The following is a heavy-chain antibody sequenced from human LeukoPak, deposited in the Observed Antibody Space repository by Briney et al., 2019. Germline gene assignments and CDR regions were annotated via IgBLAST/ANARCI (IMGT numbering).Heavy chain of an antibody. Sequence: MSSETLSLTCAVYGGSFSGYYWSWIRQPPGKGLEWIGEINHSGSTNYNPSLKSRVTISVDTSKNQFSLKLSSVTAADTAVYYCARQGTDYYYHYYMDVWGKGTTVTVSS. D-gene: IGHD1-1*01. CDR1: GGSFSGYY. V-gene: IGHV4-34*01. CDR3: ARQGTDYYYHYYMDV. J-gene: IGHJ6*03. CDR2: INHSGST.